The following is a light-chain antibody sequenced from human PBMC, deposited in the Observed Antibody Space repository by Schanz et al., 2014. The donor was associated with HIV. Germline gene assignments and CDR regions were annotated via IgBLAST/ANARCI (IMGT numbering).Light chain of an antibody. CDR1: SSDVGGYNY. Sequence: QSALTQPASVSGSPGQSITISCTGTSSDVGGYNYVSWYQQHPGKAPKLMIYDVTNRPSGVSNRFSGSKSGNTASLTISGLQAEDEADYYCAAWDDSLSGQVFGTGTKLTVL. CDR3: AAWDDSLSGQV. CDR2: DVT. V-gene: IGLV2-14*03. J-gene: IGLJ1*01.